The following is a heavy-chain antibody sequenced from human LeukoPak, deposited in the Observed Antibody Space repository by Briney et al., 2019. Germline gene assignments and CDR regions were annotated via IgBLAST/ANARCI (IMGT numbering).Heavy chain of an antibody. CDR2: ISGNSGGI. D-gene: IGHD6-19*01. CDR3: AKGPYSSGWYFFDF. CDR1: GFTLGDYA. V-gene: IGHV3-9*03. Sequence: GGSLRLSCAASGFTLGDYAMHWARHAPGKGLEWVSGISGNSGGIAYADSVKGRFTISRDNAKSSLYLKMNSLRAEDMAVYYCAKGPYSSGWYFFDFWGQGTLVTVSS. J-gene: IGHJ4*02.